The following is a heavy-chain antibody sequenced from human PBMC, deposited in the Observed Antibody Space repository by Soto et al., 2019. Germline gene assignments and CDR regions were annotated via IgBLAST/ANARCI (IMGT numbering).Heavy chain of an antibody. Sequence: QERLQESGPGLVKPSETLSLTCVVSGAAISGYYWSWIRQPPGKGLEWIGFIYYSGSTTNYSPSLKNRVTISVDTSKNIISLRLGSVTAADTAIYYCVRDGRERQFDYWGQGTLVTVSS. J-gene: IGHJ4*02. D-gene: IGHD1-26*01. CDR2: IYYSGSTT. CDR1: GAAISGYY. CDR3: VRDGRERQFDY. V-gene: IGHV4-59*01.